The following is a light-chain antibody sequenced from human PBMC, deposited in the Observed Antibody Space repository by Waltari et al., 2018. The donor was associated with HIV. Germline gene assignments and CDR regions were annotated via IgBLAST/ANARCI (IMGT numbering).Light chain of an antibody. CDR3: QQSYDTPLT. V-gene: IGKV1-39*01. J-gene: IGKJ3*01. CDR2: DAS. Sequence: DIQMTQSPSFLSASVGDRVTIACRTGRAVITKLNWYQQKPGTAPKLLIYDASTLQTGAPTRFSGNGSGTDFTLTINNLQPDDFATYFCQQSYDTPLTFGPGTKVEVK. CDR1: RAVITK.